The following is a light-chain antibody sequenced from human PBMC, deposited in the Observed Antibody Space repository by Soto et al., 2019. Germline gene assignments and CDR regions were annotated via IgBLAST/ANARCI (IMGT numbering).Light chain of an antibody. CDR1: SGHSSYA. CDR2: LNSDGSH. Sequence: QLVLTQSPSASASLGASVKLTCTLNSGHSSYAIAWHQQQPEKGPRYLMKLNSDGSHSKGDGIPDRFSGSSSGAERYLTISSLQSEDEADYYCPTWGTGGAWVFGGGTKLTVL. J-gene: IGLJ3*02. V-gene: IGLV4-69*01. CDR3: PTWGTGGAWV.